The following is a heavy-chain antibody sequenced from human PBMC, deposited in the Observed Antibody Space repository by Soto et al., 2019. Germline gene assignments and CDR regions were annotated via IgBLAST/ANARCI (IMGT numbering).Heavy chain of an antibody. V-gene: IGHV2-5*02. Sequence: QITLKECGPTLVKPTQTLTLTCTLSGFSLSGRGVGVGWIRQQPGRALEWLALIYWDDDKRYSPSLKSRLTITKDTSKNQVVLTMTNVDPVDTATYYCVLPTAIYFFDYWCQGTLVTVSS. J-gene: IGHJ4*02. CDR3: VLPTAIYFFDY. CDR1: GFSLSGRGVG. D-gene: IGHD2-2*02. CDR2: IYWDDDK.